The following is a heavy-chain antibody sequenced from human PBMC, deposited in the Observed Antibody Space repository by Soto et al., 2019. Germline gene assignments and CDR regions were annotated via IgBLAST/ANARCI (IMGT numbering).Heavy chain of an antibody. Sequence: SETLSLTCSVYGGSFSDYYWSWIRQPPGKGLEWIGEINHSGSTNYNPSLKSRVTIPVHTSKNQFSLKLSSVTAADTAVYYCARARKGSGSDYYYHYGMDVWGKGTTVTVPQ. CDR1: GGSFSDYY. J-gene: IGHJ6*04. V-gene: IGHV4-34*01. CDR3: ARARKGSGSDYYYHYGMDV. D-gene: IGHD3-3*01. CDR2: INHSGST.